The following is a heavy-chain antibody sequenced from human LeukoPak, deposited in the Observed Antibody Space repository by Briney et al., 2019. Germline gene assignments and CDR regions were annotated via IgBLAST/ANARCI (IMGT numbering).Heavy chain of an antibody. CDR1: GYTFTSYY. CDR3: ARVAVAEYFDY. V-gene: IGHV1-46*01. Sequence: ASVKVSCKASGYTFTSYYMHWVRQAPGQGLEWMGIINPSGGSTSYAQKFQGRVTITADESTSTAYMELSSLRSEDTAVYYCARVAVAEYFDYWGQGTLVTVSS. D-gene: IGHD6-19*01. J-gene: IGHJ4*02. CDR2: INPSGGST.